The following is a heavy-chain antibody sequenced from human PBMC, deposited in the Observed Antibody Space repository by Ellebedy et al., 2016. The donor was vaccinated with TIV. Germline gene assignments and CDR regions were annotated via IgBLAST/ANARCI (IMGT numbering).Heavy chain of an antibody. CDR1: RFPFSIYA. V-gene: IGHV3-23*01. CDR3: AKGATDYPGGHHYYGMDV. Sequence: GESLKISCAASRFPFSIYAMTWVRQAPGQGLEWVSAISGDGISKYYADSVKGRFTISRDNSKNTLYVQMNSLRAEDTAVYYCAKGATDYPGGHHYYGMDVWGQGTTVTVSS. J-gene: IGHJ6*02. CDR2: ISGDGISK. D-gene: IGHD4-11*01.